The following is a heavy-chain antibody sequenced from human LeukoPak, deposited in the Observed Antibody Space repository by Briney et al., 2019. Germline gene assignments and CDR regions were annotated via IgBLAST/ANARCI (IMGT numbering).Heavy chain of an antibody. Sequence: ASVTVSCKASGYTFTSYGISWVRQAPGQGLEWMGWISAYNGNTNYAQKFQGRVTMTRDTSISTAYMELSRLRSDDTAVYYCARDLIADIVATIGDYWGQGTLVTVSS. CDR1: GYTFTSYG. CDR3: ARDLIADIVATIGDY. D-gene: IGHD5-12*01. CDR2: ISAYNGNT. V-gene: IGHV1-18*01. J-gene: IGHJ4*02.